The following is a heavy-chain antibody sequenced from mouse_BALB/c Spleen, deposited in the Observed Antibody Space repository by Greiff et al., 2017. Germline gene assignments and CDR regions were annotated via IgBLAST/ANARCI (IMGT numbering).Heavy chain of an antibody. J-gene: IGHJ2*01. Sequence: QVQLQQSGPELVKPGASVRISCKASGYTFTSYYIHWVKQRPGQGLEWIGWIYPGNVNTKYNEKFKGKATLTADKSSSTAYMQLSSLTSEDSAVYFCARRANWDEGDYFDYWGQGTTLTVSS. CDR2: IYPGNVNT. V-gene: IGHV1S56*01. D-gene: IGHD4-1*01. CDR1: GYTFTSYY. CDR3: ARRANWDEGDYFDY.